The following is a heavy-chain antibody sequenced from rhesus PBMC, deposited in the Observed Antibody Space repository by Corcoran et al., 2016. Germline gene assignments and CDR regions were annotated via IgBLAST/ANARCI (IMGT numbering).Heavy chain of an antibody. Sequence: QVQLQESGPGLVKPSETLSLTCTVSGYSINNNYWSWLRQSAGRGLEWIGYVYGRGGSTYYNPSLKSRVTISTDTSKNQFSLKLSSVTAADTAIYYCATSTVAATAYWGQGVLVTVSS. V-gene: IGHV4-160*01. D-gene: IGHD4-29*01. CDR1: GYSINNNY. J-gene: IGHJ4*01. CDR2: VYGRGGST. CDR3: ATSTVAATAY.